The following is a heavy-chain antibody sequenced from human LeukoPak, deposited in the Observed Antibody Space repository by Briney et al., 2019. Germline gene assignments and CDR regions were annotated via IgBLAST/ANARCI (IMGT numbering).Heavy chain of an antibody. Sequence: PGGSLRLSCAASGFTFSSYSMNWVCQAPGKGLEWVSSISSSSSYIYYADSVKGRFTISRDNAKNSLYLQMNSLRAEDTAVYYCARVEGARYYFDYWGQGTLVTVSS. V-gene: IGHV3-21*01. CDR3: ARVEGARYYFDY. CDR1: GFTFSSYS. D-gene: IGHD1-26*01. J-gene: IGHJ4*02. CDR2: ISSSSSYI.